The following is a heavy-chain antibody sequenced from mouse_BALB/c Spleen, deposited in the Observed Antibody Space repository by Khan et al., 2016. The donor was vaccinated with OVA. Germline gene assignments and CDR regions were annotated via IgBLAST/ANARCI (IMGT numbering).Heavy chain of an antibody. CDR2: ISTYYGDA. V-gene: IGHV1S137*01. CDR1: GYTFTDDA. Sequence: QVRLQQPGAELVRPGVSVKISCKGSGYTFTDDAMHWGKQSHARSLEWIGVISTYYGDASYNQKFTGKATMTVDRSSSTAYMELARLTSEDSAIYYCARGGRFAYWGQGTLVTVSA. J-gene: IGHJ3*01. CDR3: ARGGRFAY. D-gene: IGHD3-3*01.